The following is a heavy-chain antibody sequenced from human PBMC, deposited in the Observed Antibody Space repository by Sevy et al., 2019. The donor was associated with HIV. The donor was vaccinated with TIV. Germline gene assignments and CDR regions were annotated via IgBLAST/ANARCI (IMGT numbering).Heavy chain of an antibody. Sequence: RGCLRLSCAASGFTFSYYAMHWVRQAPGKGLEWVAVISYDGTNKQYAESVKGRFTISRVNSKNTLYLQMNSLRAEDTAVSYSASDRGYYDSSGFHSRYYFDYWGQGTLVNVSS. J-gene: IGHJ4*02. D-gene: IGHD3-22*01. CDR2: ISYDGTNK. CDR3: ASDRGYYDSSGFHSRYYFDY. CDR1: GFTFSYYA. V-gene: IGHV3-30-3*01.